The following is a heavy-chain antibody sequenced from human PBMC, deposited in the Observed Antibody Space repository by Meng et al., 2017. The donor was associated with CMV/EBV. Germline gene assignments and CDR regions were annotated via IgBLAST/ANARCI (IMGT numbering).Heavy chain of an antibody. J-gene: IGHJ4*02. D-gene: IGHD2-15*01. V-gene: IGHV3-23*01. CDR3: AKGWELPPFDY. CDR1: VFTFSSYA. Sequence: EVQWLEPGGGLVLPGGSRRISCAASVFTFSSYAMSWVRQAPGKGLEWVSAISGSGGSTYYADSVKGRFTISRDNSKNTLYLQMNSLRAEDTAVYYCAKGWELPPFDYWGQGTLVTVSS. CDR2: ISGSGGST.